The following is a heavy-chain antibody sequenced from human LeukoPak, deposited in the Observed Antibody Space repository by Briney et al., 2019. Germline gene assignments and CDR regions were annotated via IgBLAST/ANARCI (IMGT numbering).Heavy chain of an antibody. CDR3: ARETSGSYYNLWDY. J-gene: IGHJ4*02. V-gene: IGHV3-74*01. Sequence: GGSLRLSCAASGFTFSSYWMHWVRQAPGKGLVWVSRINSDGSSTSYADSAKGRFTISRDNAKNTLYLQMNSLRAEDTAVYYCARETSGSYYNLWDYWGQGTLVTVSS. CDR2: INSDGSST. D-gene: IGHD3-10*01. CDR1: GFTFSSYW.